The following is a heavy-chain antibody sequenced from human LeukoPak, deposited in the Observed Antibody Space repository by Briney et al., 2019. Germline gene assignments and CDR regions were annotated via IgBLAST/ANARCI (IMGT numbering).Heavy chain of an antibody. J-gene: IGHJ4*02. CDR2: IYYSGST. CDR1: GGSISSYS. CDR3: AREVDY. Sequence: PSETLSLTCTVSGGSISSYSWSWLRQPPGKGLEWIGDIYYSGSTNYNPSLKSRVTISVDTSKNQFSLKLSSVTAADTAVYYCAREVDYWGQGTLVTVSS. V-gene: IGHV4-59*01.